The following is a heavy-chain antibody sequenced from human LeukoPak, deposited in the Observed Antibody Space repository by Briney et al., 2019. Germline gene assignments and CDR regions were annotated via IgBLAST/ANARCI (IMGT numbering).Heavy chain of an antibody. CDR1: GGSFSGYY. CDR3: ACPSVRAARPGLTN. J-gene: IGHJ4*02. D-gene: IGHD6-6*01. V-gene: IGHV4-34*01. Sequence: SETLSLTCAVYGGSFSGYYWSWIRQPPGKGLEWIGEINHSGSTNYNPSLKSRVTISVDTSKNQFSLKLSSVTAADTAVYYCACPSVRAARPGLTNWGQGTLVTVSS. CDR2: INHSGST.